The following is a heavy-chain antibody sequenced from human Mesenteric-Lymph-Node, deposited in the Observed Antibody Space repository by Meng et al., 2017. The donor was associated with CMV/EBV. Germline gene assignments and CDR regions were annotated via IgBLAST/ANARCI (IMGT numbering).Heavy chain of an antibody. Sequence: GESLKISCAASGFTFNTYAMTWVRQAPGKGLEWVSTISGSGGTTYYADSVKGRFTISRDNSKNTLYLQMNSLRAEDTDVYYCAKDPVRYSGYFFDYWGQGTLVTVSS. J-gene: IGHJ4*02. V-gene: IGHV3-23*01. D-gene: IGHD5-12*01. CDR3: AKDPVRYSGYFFDY. CDR1: GFTFNTYA. CDR2: ISGSGGTT.